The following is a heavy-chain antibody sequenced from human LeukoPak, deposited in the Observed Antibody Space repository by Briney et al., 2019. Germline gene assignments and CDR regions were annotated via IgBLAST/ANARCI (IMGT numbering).Heavy chain of an antibody. D-gene: IGHD6-19*01. CDR3: TRGSSSGWYWTYYFDY. V-gene: IGHV3-49*04. CDR1: GFTFGDYA. J-gene: IGHJ4*02. CDR2: IRSKAYGGTT. Sequence: SLRPSCTASGFTFGDYAMSWVRQAPGKGLEWVGFIRSKAYGGTTEYAASVKGRFTISRDDSKSIAYLQMNSLKTEDTAVYYCTRGSSSGWYWTYYFDYWGQGTLVTVSS.